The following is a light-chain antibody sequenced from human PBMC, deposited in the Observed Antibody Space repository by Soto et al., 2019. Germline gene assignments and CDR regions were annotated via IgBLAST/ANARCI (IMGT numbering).Light chain of an antibody. CDR1: QSISNW. V-gene: IGKV1-5*01. Sequence: DIQMTQSPSTLSASVGDRVTITCRTSQSISNWLAWYQQKPGKAPKLLIYDASSLESGVPSRFSGGGFGTEFTLTISSLQPDDFGTYYCQQYNSYSTFGQGTKVDIK. J-gene: IGKJ1*01. CDR2: DAS. CDR3: QQYNSYST.